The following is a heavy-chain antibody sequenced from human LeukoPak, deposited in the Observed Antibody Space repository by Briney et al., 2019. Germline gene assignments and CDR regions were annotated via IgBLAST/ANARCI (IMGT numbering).Heavy chain of an antibody. CDR2: ISWNSGSI. V-gene: IGHV3-9*01. CDR3: AKGGYGSGTYDAFDI. Sequence: GRSLRLSCAASGFTFDDYAMHWVRQAPGKGLEWVSGISWNSGSIAYADSVKGRFIISRDNAKNSLYLQMNSLRTEDTALYYCAKGGYGSGTYDAFDIWGQGTMVTVSS. CDR1: GFTFDDYA. D-gene: IGHD3-10*01. J-gene: IGHJ3*02.